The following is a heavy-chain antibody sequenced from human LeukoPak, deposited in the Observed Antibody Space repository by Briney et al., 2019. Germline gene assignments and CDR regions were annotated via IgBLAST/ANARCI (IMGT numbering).Heavy chain of an antibody. V-gene: IGHV1-69*05. CDR3: ARKPKGYDFWSGYYDY. Sequence: SVKVSCKASGGTFSSYAISWVRQAPGQGLEWMGGIIPIFGTANYAQKFQGRVTITTDESTSAAYMELSRLRSEDTAVYYCARKPKGYDFWSGYYDYWGQGTLVTVSS. D-gene: IGHD3-3*01. CDR1: GGTFSSYA. J-gene: IGHJ4*02. CDR2: IIPIFGTA.